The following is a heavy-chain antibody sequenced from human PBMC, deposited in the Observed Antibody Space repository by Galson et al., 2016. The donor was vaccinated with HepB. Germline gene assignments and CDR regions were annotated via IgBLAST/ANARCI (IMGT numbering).Heavy chain of an antibody. D-gene: IGHD4-23*01. Sequence: SVKVSCKASGYTFTKYGFSWVRQAPGQGLEWMGWISAYNGNTNYAQKLQGRVTMTTDTSTRTASMELRSLRSDDTAVYYCARDPVAPGYFDYWGQGTLVTVSS. CDR3: ARDPVAPGYFDY. J-gene: IGHJ4*02. CDR2: ISAYNGNT. CDR1: GYTFTKYG. V-gene: IGHV1-18*01.